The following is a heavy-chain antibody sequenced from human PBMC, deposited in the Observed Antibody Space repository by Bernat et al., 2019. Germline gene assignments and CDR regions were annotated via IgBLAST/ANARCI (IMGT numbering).Heavy chain of an antibody. CDR3: AMLTTVKP. Sequence: QVRLVESGGGVVQPGRSLRLSCAASGFTFSSYGIHWVRQAPGKGLEWVAVVSSDGSDKHYADSVKSRFTISRDKSKNTLYLQMNDLRAEDTAVYYCAMLTTVKPWGQGTLVTVSS. V-gene: IGHV3-30*03. D-gene: IGHD4-17*01. CDR2: VSSDGSDK. J-gene: IGHJ5*02. CDR1: GFTFSSYG.